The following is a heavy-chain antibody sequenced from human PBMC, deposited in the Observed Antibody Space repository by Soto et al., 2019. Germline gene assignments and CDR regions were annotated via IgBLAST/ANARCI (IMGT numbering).Heavy chain of an antibody. D-gene: IGHD3-10*01. J-gene: IGHJ6*02. CDR2: IRSKANSYAT. CDR3: TRQDLGVRGVTPYYYYYGMDV. CDR1: GFTFSGSA. V-gene: IGHV3-73*01. Sequence: GGSLRLSCAASGFTFSGSAMHWVRQASGKGLEWVGRIRSKANSYATAYAASVKGRFTISRDDSKNTAYLQMNSLKTEDTAVYYCTRQDLGVRGVTPYYYYYGMDVWGQGTTVTVS.